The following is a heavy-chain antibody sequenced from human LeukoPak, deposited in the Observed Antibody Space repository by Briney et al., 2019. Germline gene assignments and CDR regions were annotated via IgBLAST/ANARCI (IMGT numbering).Heavy chain of an antibody. CDR1: GFTFSSYA. V-gene: IGHV3-30*04. Sequence: GGSLRLSCAASGFTFSSYAMHWVRQAPGKGLEWVAVISYDGSNKYDADSVKGRFTISRDNSKNTLYLQMNSLRAEDTAVYYCAKFLLWFGELGYMDVWGKGTTVTVSS. CDR2: ISYDGSNK. J-gene: IGHJ6*03. CDR3: AKFLLWFGELGYMDV. D-gene: IGHD3-10*01.